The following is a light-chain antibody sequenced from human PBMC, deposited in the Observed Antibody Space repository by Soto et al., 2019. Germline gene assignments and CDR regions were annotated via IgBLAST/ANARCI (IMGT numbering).Light chain of an antibody. CDR1: QTINSTY. V-gene: IGKV3-20*01. Sequence: EIVLTQSPGTLSLSPGERATLSCRASQTINSTYLAWYQQRPGQAPRLLMYGASNRATGIPDRFSGSGSGTDFTLTISRLEPEDVAVYYCQQYEAVVTFGQGTKVEI. CDR2: GAS. CDR3: QQYEAVVT. J-gene: IGKJ1*01.